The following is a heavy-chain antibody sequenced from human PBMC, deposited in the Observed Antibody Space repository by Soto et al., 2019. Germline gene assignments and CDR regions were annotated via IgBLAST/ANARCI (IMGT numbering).Heavy chain of an antibody. CDR1: GGTFSSYA. J-gene: IGHJ6*02. Sequence: GASVKVSCKASGGTFSSYAISWVRQAPGQGLEWMGGIIPIFGTANYAQKFQGRVTITADESTSTAYMELSSLRSEDTAVYYCAXGAGSSDWERYYYYGMDVWGQGTRSPSP. CDR2: IIPIFGTA. D-gene: IGHD2-2*01. CDR3: AXGAGSSDWERYYYYGMDV. V-gene: IGHV1-69*13.